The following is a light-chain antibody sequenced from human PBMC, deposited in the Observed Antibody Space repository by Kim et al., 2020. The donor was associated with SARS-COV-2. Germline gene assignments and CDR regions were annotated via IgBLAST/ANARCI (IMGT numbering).Light chain of an antibody. V-gene: IGLV2-14*03. CDR1: SSDVGGYDD. Sequence: GQSITISCTGTSSDVGGYDDVSWYQQHPGKAPKLMIYDVTNRPSGVSNRFSGSKSGNTASLTISGLQAEDEADYYCSSYSSTSTVLFGGGTQLTVL. CDR3: SSYSSTSTVL. CDR2: DVT. J-gene: IGLJ2*01.